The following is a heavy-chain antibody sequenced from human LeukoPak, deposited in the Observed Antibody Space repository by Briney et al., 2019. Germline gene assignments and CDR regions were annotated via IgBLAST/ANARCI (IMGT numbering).Heavy chain of an antibody. CDR3: ARGGFVDDYGGEETYYFDY. CDR1: GFTFSSYA. CDR2: ISGSGGST. Sequence: PGGSLRLSCAASGFTFSSYAMSWVRQAPGKGLEWVSAISGSGGSTYYADSVKGRFTISRDNSKNTLYLQMNSLRAEDTAVYYCARGGFVDDYGGEETYYFDYWGQGTLVTVSS. V-gene: IGHV3-23*01. J-gene: IGHJ4*02. D-gene: IGHD4-23*01.